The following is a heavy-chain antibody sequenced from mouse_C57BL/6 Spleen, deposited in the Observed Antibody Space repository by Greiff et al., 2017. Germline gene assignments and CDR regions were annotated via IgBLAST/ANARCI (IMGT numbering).Heavy chain of an antibody. CDR2: IFPRSGNT. D-gene: IGHD2-3*01. CDR3: AGSGGIYDGYYY. CDR1: GYTFPSYG. J-gene: IGHJ4*01. V-gene: IGHV1-81*01. Sequence: QVQLQQSGAELARPGASVKLSCKVSGYTFPSYGISWVKQRTGQGLEWIGEIFPRSGNTYYNEKFKGKATLTADKSSSTAYMELRSLTSEDSAVYFCAGSGGIYDGYYYWGQGTSVTVSS.